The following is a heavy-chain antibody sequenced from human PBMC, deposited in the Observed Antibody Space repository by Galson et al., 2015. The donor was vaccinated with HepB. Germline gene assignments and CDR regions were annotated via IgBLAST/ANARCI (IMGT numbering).Heavy chain of an antibody. CDR1: GFTFSSYG. Sequence: SLRLSCAASGFTFSSYGMHWVRQAPGKGLEWVAVISYDGSNKYYVDSVLGRFTTYRDNSKNTLYLQMTSLRAEDAAVYYCAKDPSVAAKWHYYYMDVWGKGTTVTVSS. D-gene: IGHD2-15*01. V-gene: IGHV3-30*18. CDR2: ISYDGSNK. J-gene: IGHJ6*03. CDR3: AKDPSVAAKWHYYYMDV.